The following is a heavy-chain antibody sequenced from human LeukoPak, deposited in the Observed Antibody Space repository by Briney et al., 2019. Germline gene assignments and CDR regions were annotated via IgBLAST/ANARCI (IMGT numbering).Heavy chain of an antibody. V-gene: IGHV4-59*08. CDR3: ARRHPDSSGWNIDAFDI. Sequence: PSETLSLTCTVSGGSISGYSWSWIRQPPGKGLEWIGFISYSGRTSYNPSLKSRVTISVDTSKNQFSLKLTSVTAADTAVYFCARRHPDSSGWNIDAFDIWGQGTMVTVSS. CDR2: ISYSGRT. J-gene: IGHJ3*02. CDR1: GGSISGYS. D-gene: IGHD6-19*01.